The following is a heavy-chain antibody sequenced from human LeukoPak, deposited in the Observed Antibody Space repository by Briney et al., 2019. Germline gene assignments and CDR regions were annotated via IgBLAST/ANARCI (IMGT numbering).Heavy chain of an antibody. CDR1: GFTFSDYY. CDR3: ARDLYVVVPAARAYYYYGMDV. CDR2: ISSSGSTI. Sequence: PGGSLRLSCAASGFTFSDYYMSWIRQAPGKGLEWVSYISSSGSTIYYADSVKGRFTISRDNAKNSLYLQMNSLRAEDTAVYYCARDLYVVVPAARAYYYYGMDVWGQGTTVTVSS. V-gene: IGHV3-11*01. J-gene: IGHJ6*02. D-gene: IGHD2-2*01.